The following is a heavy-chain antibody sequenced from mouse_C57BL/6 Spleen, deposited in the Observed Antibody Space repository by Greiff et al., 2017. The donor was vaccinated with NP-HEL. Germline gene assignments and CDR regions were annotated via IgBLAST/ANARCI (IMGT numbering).Heavy chain of an antibody. D-gene: IGHD2-5*01. Sequence: EVKLMESGGGLVKPGGSLKLSCAASGFTFSDYGMHWVRQAPEKGLDWVAYISSGSSTIYYADTVKGRFTISRDNAKNTLFLQMTSLRSEDTAMYYCARIYSNYVAMDYWGQGTSVTVSS. CDR3: ARIYSNYVAMDY. CDR2: ISSGSSTI. J-gene: IGHJ4*01. CDR1: GFTFSDYG. V-gene: IGHV5-17*01.